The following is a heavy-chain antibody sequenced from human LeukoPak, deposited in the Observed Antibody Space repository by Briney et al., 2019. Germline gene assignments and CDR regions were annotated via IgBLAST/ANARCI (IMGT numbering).Heavy chain of an antibody. CDR3: ARDLSNKILTTYYDVFDV. J-gene: IGHJ3*01. D-gene: IGHD3-9*01. CDR2: INQDGTKK. Sequence: GGSLRLSCAASGFTFNTYWMTWVRQAPGEGLEWVANINQDGTKKHYVDSVEGRFTISRDNARNSLYLQMNSLRAEDTAAYYCARDLSNKILTTYYDVFDVWGQGSMVTVSS. V-gene: IGHV3-7*03. CDR1: GFTFNTYW.